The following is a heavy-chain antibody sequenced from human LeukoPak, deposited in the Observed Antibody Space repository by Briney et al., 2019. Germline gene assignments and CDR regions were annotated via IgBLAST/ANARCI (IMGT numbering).Heavy chain of an antibody. V-gene: IGHV1-46*01. J-gene: IGHJ4*02. D-gene: IGHD3-10*01. CDR3: ARDREYYYGSGKSPPDY. CDR2: INPSGGST. CDR1: GYTFTSYH. Sequence: ASVKVSCKASGYTFTSYHMHWVRQAPGQGLEWMGIINPSGGSTSYAQKFQGRVTMTRDTSTSTVYMELSSLRSEDTAVYYCARDREYYYGSGKSPPDYWGQGTLVTVSS.